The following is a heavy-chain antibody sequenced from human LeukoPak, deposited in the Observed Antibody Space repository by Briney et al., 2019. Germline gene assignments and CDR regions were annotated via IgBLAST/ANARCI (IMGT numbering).Heavy chain of an antibody. CDR2: IIPILGIA. D-gene: IGHD3-9*01. J-gene: IGHJ4*02. Sequence: ASVKVSCKASGGTFSSYAISWVRQAPGQGLEWMGRIIPILGIANYAQKFQGRVTITADKSTSTAYMELSSLRSEDTSVYYCARDCVEDILTGYQGCYFDYWGQGTLVTVSS. CDR3: ARDCVEDILTGYQGCYFDY. CDR1: GGTFSSYA. V-gene: IGHV1-69*04.